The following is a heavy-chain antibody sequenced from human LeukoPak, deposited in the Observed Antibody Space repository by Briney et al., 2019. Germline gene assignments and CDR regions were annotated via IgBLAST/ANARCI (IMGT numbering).Heavy chain of an antibody. J-gene: IGHJ4*02. V-gene: IGHV3-23*01. D-gene: IGHD6-19*01. CDR3: AKGSWSSGWYSVC. CDR2: ISGSGGST. CDR1: GFTFSSYG. Sequence: GGSLRLSCAASGFTFSSYGMSWVRQAPGKGLEWVSAISGSGGSTYYADSVKGRFTISRDNSKNTLYLQMNSLRAEDTAVYYCAKGSWSSGWYSVCWGQGTLVTVSS.